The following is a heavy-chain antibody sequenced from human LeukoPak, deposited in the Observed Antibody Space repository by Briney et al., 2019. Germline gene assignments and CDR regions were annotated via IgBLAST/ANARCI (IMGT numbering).Heavy chain of an antibody. J-gene: IGHJ3*02. CDR2: IYYSGST. CDR3: ARQSRYSDAFDI. CDR1: GGSISSSSYY. Sequence: PSETLSLTCTVSGGSISSSSYYWGWIRQPPGKGLEWIGSIYYSGSTYYNPSLKSRVTISVDTPKNQFSLKLSSVTAADTAVYYCARQSRYSDAFDIWGQGTMVTVSS. V-gene: IGHV4-39*01. D-gene: IGHD2-15*01.